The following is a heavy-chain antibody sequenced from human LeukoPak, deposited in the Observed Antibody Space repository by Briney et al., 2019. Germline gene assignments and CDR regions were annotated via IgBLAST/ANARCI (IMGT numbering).Heavy chain of an antibody. D-gene: IGHD6-19*01. J-gene: IGHJ5*02. CDR2: INGYNGNT. CDR3: ARDSSGWYWFDP. Sequence: ASVKVSCKASGYTFTDYYMHWVRQAPGLGLEWMGWINGYNGNTNYAQKIQGRVSMTTDTSTNTAYMELRSLRSDDTAVYYCARDSSGWYWFDPWGQGTLVIVSS. V-gene: IGHV1-18*04. CDR1: GYTFTDYY.